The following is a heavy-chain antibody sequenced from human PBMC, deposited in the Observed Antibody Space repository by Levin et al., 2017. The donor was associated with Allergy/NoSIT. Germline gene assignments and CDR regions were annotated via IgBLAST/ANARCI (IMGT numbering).Heavy chain of an antibody. J-gene: IGHJ4*02. CDR3: VNSPSGYYGFDY. V-gene: IGHV3-30*04. CDR1: GFIFSNYA. D-gene: IGHD3-22*01. Sequence: PGESLKISCAASGFIFSNYALHWVRQAPGKGLEWVAAISYDGSNIYYADSVRGRFTISRDNSKNTLYLQMNSLRPEDTALYYCVNSPSGYYGFDYWGQGTLVTVSS. CDR2: ISYDGSNI.